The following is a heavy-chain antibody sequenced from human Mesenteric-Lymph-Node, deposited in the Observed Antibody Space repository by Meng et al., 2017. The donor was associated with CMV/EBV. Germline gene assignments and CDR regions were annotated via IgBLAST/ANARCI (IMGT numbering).Heavy chain of an antibody. CDR3: ATLGVVPVATPQGGWFDP. J-gene: IGHJ5*02. Sequence: GGSLRLSCAASGFTFSSYSMNWVRQAPGKGLEWVSSISSSSSYIYYADSVKGRFTISRDNAKNSLYLQMNSLRAEDTAVYYCATLGVVPVATPQGGWFDPWGQGTLVTVSS. CDR2: ISSSSSYI. D-gene: IGHD2-2*01. V-gene: IGHV3-21*01. CDR1: GFTFSSYS.